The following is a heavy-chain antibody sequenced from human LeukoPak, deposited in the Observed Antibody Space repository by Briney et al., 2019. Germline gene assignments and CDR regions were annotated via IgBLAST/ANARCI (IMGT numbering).Heavy chain of an antibody. CDR3: ARGGCSGGTCYPLDY. CDR1: GFTFSSYE. J-gene: IGHJ4*02. CDR2: ISSSGSTI. V-gene: IGHV3-48*03. Sequence: GGSLRLSCAASGFTFSSYEMNWVRQAPGKGLEWVSYISSSGSTIYYADSVKGRFTISRDNAKNSLYLQMNSLRTEDTAVYYCARGGCSGGTCYPLDYWGQGTLVTVSS. D-gene: IGHD2-15*01.